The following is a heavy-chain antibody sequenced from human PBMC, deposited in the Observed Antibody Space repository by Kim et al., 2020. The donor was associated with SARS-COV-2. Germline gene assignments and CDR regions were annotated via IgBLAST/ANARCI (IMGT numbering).Heavy chain of an antibody. CDR2: ISVGAI. D-gene: IGHD7-27*01. CDR1: GFSFSDYN. V-gene: IGHV3-48*04. Sequence: GGSLRLSCAASGFSFSDYNMNWVRQAPGKGLEWVSYISVGAIYYADSAKGRFTISRDNAKNSLYLQMNSLRVEDTAVYYCVRDHDWGFDIWGQGTMITVS. CDR3: VRDHDWGFDI. J-gene: IGHJ3*02.